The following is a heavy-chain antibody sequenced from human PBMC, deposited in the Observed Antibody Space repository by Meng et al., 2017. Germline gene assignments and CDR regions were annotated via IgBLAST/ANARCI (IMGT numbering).Heavy chain of an antibody. CDR3: ARGLSTTYWYFDL. J-gene: IGHJ2*01. CDR2: IWYDGSNK. Sequence: VRVVESGGGVVQPGRSLRLSCAASGFTFSSYGMHWVRQAPGKGLEWVAVIWYDGSNKYYADSVKGRFTISRDNSKNTLYLQMNSLRAEDTAVYYCARGLSTTYWYFDLWGRGTLVTVSS. D-gene: IGHD2/OR15-2a*01. CDR1: GFTFSSYG. V-gene: IGHV3-33*01.